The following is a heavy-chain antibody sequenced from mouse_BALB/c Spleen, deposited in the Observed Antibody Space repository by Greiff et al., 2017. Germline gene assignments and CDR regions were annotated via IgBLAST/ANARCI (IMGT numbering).Heavy chain of an antibody. V-gene: IGHV1S127*01. CDR2: IDPSDSET. CDR3: ARTGIYYYGSSYGVIWMDY. CDR1: GYSFTSYW. D-gene: IGHD1-1*01. J-gene: IGHJ4*01. Sequence: QVQLQQSGPQLVRPGASVKISCKASGYSFTSYWMHWVKQRPGQGLEWIGMIDPSDSETRLNQKFKDKATLTVDKSSSTAYMQLSSPTSEDSAVYYCARTGIYYYGSSYGVIWMDYWGQGTSVTVSS.